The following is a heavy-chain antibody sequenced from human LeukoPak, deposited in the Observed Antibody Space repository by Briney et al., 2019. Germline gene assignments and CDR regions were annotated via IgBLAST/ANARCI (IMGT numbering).Heavy chain of an antibody. CDR3: ARDRVSLSAFDI. V-gene: IGHV3-23*01. D-gene: IGHD6-6*01. CDR2: ITGIDSST. CDR1: GFTFGSYA. Sequence: GGSLRLSCATSGFTFGSYAMTWVRQAPGKGLEWVSGITGIDSSTYYADSVRGRFTISRDNAKNSLYLQMNSLRAEDTAVYYCARDRVSLSAFDIWGQGTMVTVSS. J-gene: IGHJ3*02.